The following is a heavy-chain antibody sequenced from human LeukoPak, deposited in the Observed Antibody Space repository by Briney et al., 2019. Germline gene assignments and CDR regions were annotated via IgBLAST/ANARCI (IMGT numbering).Heavy chain of an antibody. CDR1: GRSIGTYY. CDR3: AGTHRGPASRLDY. J-gene: IGHJ4*02. Sequence: SETLSLTCTVSGRSIGTYYWIWIRQPPGKGLEWIGYIYYRGGTIYNPSLKSRVTILVDRSKNQFSLPLSSVTAADTAVYYCAGTHRGPASRLDYWGQGTLVTVSS. V-gene: IGHV4-59*12. CDR2: IYYRGGT.